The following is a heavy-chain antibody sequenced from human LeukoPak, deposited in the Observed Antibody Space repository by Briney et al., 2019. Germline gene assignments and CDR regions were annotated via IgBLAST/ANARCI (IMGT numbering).Heavy chain of an antibody. CDR2: IWYDGSNK. CDR3: ARDAGWIPKGGYYYYYGMDV. CDR1: GFTFSSYG. J-gene: IGHJ6*02. V-gene: IGHV3-33*01. D-gene: IGHD5-12*01. Sequence: GGSLRLSCAASGFTFSSYGMHWVRQAPGKGLEWVAVIWYDGSNKYYADSVKGRFTISRDNSKNTLYLQMNSQRAEDTAVYYCARDAGWIPKGGYYYYYGMDVWGQGTTVTVSS.